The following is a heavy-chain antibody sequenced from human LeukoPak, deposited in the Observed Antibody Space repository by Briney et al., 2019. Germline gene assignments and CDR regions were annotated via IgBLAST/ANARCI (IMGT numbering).Heavy chain of an antibody. D-gene: IGHD3-22*01. V-gene: IGHV4-34*01. Sequence: PSETLSLTCAVYGGSFSGYYWSWIRQPPGKGLEWIGEINHSGSTNYNPSLKSRVTISVDTSKNQFSLKVNSVIAADTAVYYCARVSPAIESSGYYFDYWGQGTLVTVSS. CDR3: ARVSPAIESSGYYFDY. CDR2: INHSGST. J-gene: IGHJ4*02. CDR1: GGSFSGYY.